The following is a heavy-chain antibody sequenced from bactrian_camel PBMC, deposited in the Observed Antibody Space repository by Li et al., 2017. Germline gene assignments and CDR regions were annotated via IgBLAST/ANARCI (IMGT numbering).Heavy chain of an antibody. Sequence: VQLVESGGGLVQPGGSLTLFCAASGFTFSTNCMSWVRQAPGQEREGVAAICPGYGTTYYADSVKGRFTISQDNAKKTVYLQMNALKLEDTAMYYCCSGGSWSGYNCWGQGTQVTVS. J-gene: IGHJ4*01. V-gene: IGHV3S31*01. CDR2: ICPGYGTT. D-gene: IGHD6*01. CDR1: GFTFSTNC. CDR3: CSGGSWSGYNC.